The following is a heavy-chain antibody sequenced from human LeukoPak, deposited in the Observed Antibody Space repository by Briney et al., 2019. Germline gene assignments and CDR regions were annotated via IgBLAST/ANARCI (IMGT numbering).Heavy chain of an antibody. D-gene: IGHD3-22*01. J-gene: IGHJ6*02. Sequence: GGSLRLSCAASGFTFSSYAMSWVRQAPGKGLEWVSAISGSGGSTYYADSVKGRFTISRDNSKNTLYLQMNSLGAEDTAVYYCAKDGRYYYDSSGYLSPYYYYYYGMDVWGQGTTVTVSS. CDR2: ISGSGGST. CDR1: GFTFSSYA. V-gene: IGHV3-23*01. CDR3: AKDGRYYYDSSGYLSPYYYYYYGMDV.